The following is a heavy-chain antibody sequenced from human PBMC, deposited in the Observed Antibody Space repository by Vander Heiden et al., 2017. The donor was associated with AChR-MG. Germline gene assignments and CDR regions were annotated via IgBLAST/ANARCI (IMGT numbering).Heavy chain of an antibody. CDR2: IIPICGTA. CDR3: ATEMGLTVTTRSYMDV. J-gene: IGHJ6*03. CDR1: GGTFSSYA. Sequence: QVQLVQSGAEVKKPGSSVKVSCKASGGTFSSYAISWVRQAPGQGLEWMGGIIPICGTANYAQKFQGRVTITADESTSTAYMELSSLRSEDTAVYYCATEMGLTVTTRSYMDVWGKGTTVTVSS. D-gene: IGHD4-17*01. V-gene: IGHV1-69*01.